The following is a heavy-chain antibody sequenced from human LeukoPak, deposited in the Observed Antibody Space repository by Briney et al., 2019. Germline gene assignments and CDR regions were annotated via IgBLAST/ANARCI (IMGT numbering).Heavy chain of an antibody. J-gene: IGHJ5*02. CDR1: GFTLSDYY. V-gene: IGHV3-11*01. CDR2: ISSSGSTI. CDR3: ARDQAQFGP. Sequence: PGGSLRLSCAASGFTLSDYYMSWIRQAPGSGLEWVPYISSSGSTIYYADSVKGRFTISRDSAKNSLYLQMNDLRAEDTAMYYCARDQAQFGPWGQGTLVTVSS.